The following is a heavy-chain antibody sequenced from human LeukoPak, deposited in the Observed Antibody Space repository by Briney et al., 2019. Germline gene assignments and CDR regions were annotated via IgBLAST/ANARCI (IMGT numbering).Heavy chain of an antibody. CDR3: LTIVETDIEAFDI. J-gene: IGHJ3*02. CDR2: INPDDGST. V-gene: IGHV3-74*01. D-gene: IGHD2-21*01. CDR1: GFTFRKYW. Sequence: GGSLRLSCAASGFTFRKYWLHWVRLAAGKGLVWVSRINPDDGSTSYADSVKGRFTISRDNAKSTLYLQMNSLRAEDTAVYYYLTIVETDIEAFDIWGQGTKVTVSS.